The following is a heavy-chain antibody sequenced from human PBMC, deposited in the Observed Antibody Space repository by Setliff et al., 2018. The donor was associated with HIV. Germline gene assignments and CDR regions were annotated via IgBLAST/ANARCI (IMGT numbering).Heavy chain of an antibody. V-gene: IGHV3-30*07. CDR1: GFPFSTFA. CDR2: ISYDGSRI. Sequence: SLRLSCVASGFPFSTFAMHWVRQAPGEGLEWVSVISYDGSRISYADSVKGRFTISRDDSKNTLYLQINSLRAEDTAVYYCARPGATGGAYDIWGQGTTVTVS. D-gene: IGHD3-16*01. J-gene: IGHJ3*02. CDR3: ARPGATGGAYDI.